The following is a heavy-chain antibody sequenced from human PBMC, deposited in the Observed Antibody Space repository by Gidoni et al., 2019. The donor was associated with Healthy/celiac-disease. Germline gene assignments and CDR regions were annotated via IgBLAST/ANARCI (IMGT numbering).Heavy chain of an antibody. Sequence: EVQLLESGGGLVQPGGSVGLSCAASGFNFSSYAMGWVRQAPWKGVEERSASSGSGGSTYYSDSVKGRFTSARDNAKNTLYLQRNSLRAEDTAVYYCAKDSKVPVGDFDYWGQGTLVTVSS. J-gene: IGHJ4*02. CDR1: GFNFSSYA. CDR3: AKDSKVPVGDFDY. CDR2: SSGSGGST. V-gene: IGHV3-23*01. D-gene: IGHD1-26*01.